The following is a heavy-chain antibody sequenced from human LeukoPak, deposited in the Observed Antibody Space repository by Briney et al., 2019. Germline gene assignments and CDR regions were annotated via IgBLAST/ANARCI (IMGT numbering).Heavy chain of an antibody. V-gene: IGHV1-69*13. CDR2: IIPIFGTA. CDR3: ARSGYSYGTFDY. D-gene: IGHD5-18*01. Sequence: GASVKVSCKASGGTFSSYAISWVRQAPGQGLEWMGGIIPIFGTANYAQKFQGRVTITADESTSTAYMELSSLRSEDTAVYYCARSGYSYGTFDYWGQGTLVTVSS. CDR1: GGTFSSYA. J-gene: IGHJ4*02.